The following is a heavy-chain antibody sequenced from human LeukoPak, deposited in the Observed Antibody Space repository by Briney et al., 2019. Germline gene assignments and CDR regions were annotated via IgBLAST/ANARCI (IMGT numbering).Heavy chain of an antibody. J-gene: IGHJ4*02. CDR1: GFTVSSSY. V-gene: IGHV3-53*01. Sequence: GGSLRLSCAASGFTVSSSYISWVRQAPGKGLEWVSVIYAGDSTYYADSVKGRFIISRDNAKNSLYLQMNSLRDEDTAVYYCAPQVGIAADFDYWGQGTLVTVSS. CDR3: APQVGIAADFDY. CDR2: IYAGDST. D-gene: IGHD6-13*01.